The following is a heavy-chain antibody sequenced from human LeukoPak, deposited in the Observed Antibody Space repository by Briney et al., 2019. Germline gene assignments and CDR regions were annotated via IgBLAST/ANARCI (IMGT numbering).Heavy chain of an antibody. CDR2: IWYDGSSK. V-gene: IGHV3-33*01. J-gene: IGHJ4*02. CDR3: ARSRDGYDWDY. Sequence: GGSLRLSCAASGFTFSSYGMHWVRQAPGKGLEWVAVIWYDGSSKYYADSVRGRFTVSRDNSKNTLDLQMNSLRTEDTAVYYCARSRDGYDWDYWGQGTLVTVSS. D-gene: IGHD5-24*01. CDR1: GFTFSSYG.